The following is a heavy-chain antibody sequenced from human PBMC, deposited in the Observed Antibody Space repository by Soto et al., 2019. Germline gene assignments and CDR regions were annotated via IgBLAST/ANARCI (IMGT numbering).Heavy chain of an antibody. CDR1: GYMFISYG. D-gene: IGHD3-10*01. Sequence: WPSVKVSCTASGYMFISYGINWVRQAPGQGLEWMGWISAYNANTKYAQNLQGRVTMTTDTSTSTAYMEMRSLRSDDTAVYYCARDLDGSGSYYTDYWGPGTLVTVSS. CDR3: ARDLDGSGSYYTDY. V-gene: IGHV1-18*01. CDR2: ISAYNANT. J-gene: IGHJ4*02.